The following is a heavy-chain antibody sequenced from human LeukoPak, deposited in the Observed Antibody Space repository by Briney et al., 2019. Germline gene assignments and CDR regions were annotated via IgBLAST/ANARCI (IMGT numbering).Heavy chain of an antibody. D-gene: IGHD4-17*01. CDR2: IRSKAYGGTT. Sequence: GGSLRLSCAASGFTFSSYAMTWVRQAPGKGLEWVGFIRSKAYGGTTEYAASVKGRFTISRDDSKSIAYLQMNSLKTEDTAVYYCTGELPLYGDHYRPLPPFDYWGQGTLVTVSS. J-gene: IGHJ4*02. V-gene: IGHV3-49*04. CDR1: GFTFSSYA. CDR3: TGELPLYGDHYRPLPPFDY.